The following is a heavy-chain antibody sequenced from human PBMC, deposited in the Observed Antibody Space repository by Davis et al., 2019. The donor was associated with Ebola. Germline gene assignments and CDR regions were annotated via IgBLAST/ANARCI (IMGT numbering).Heavy chain of an antibody. D-gene: IGHD1-26*01. V-gene: IGHV7-4-1*02. CDR3: ARPTVPGSGRYDFEY. J-gene: IGHJ4*02. Sequence: AASVKVSCKASGYTFTTYTLNWVRQAPGQGLEWMGWIKTNTGNPTYAQGFTGRFVFSLDTSVSTAYLQITSLQAEDTAVYYCARPTVPGSGRYDFEYWGQGTQVTVSS. CDR2: IKTNTGNP. CDR1: GYTFTTYT.